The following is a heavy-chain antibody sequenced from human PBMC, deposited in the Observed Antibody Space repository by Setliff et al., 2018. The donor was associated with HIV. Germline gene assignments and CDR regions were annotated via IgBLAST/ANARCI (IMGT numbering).Heavy chain of an antibody. V-gene: IGHV3-30*02. CDR2: IYYDANNQ. Sequence: PGGSLRLSCGASGFTFSSHGMHWVRQGPGKGLEWVAFIYYDANNQYYADSVKGRFTISRDNSKNTLYLQMDDLRAEDTAVYYCAREEGTKGAFDIWGQGTKVTVSS. D-gene: IGHD1-1*01. CDR3: AREEGTKGAFDI. J-gene: IGHJ3*02. CDR1: GFTFSSHG.